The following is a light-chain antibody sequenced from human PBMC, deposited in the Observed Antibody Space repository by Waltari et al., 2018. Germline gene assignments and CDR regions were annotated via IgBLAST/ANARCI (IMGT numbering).Light chain of an antibody. V-gene: IGLV2-14*01. Sequence: QSALPQPASVSGSTGQSITISCTGTSSDSGASHYVPRYQQFPVKAPKLIIYDVSKRPSGVSNRFSGSKSGDSASLTISGLQVDDEAHYHCASYTSGSTHVAFGGGTQVTVL. J-gene: IGLJ2*01. CDR3: ASYTSGSTHVA. CDR2: DVS. CDR1: SSDSGASHY.